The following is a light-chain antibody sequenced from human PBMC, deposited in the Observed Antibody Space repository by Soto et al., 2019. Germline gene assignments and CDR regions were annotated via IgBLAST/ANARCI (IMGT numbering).Light chain of an antibody. V-gene: IGLV2-8*01. Sequence: QSALTQPPSASGSPGQSVTISCTGTSSDVGGYNYVSWYQQHPGKAPKLMIYEVSKRPSGVPDRFSGSKSGNTASLTVSGLQAEDEADYHCSSYAGSILYVFGTGTKVTVL. J-gene: IGLJ1*01. CDR2: EVS. CDR1: SSDVGGYNY. CDR3: SSYAGSILYV.